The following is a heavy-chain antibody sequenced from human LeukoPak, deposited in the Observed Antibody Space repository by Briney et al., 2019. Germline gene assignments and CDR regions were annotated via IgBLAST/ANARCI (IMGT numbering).Heavy chain of an antibody. J-gene: IGHJ4*02. CDR2: ISHDGTT. CDR1: GGSIDITNY. V-gene: IGHV4-4*02. CDR3: TREDRPFCPFAY. Sequence: SETLSLTCGVSGGSIDITNYWRWVRQAPGKGLEWIGEISHDGTTNYNPSLRSRVAMSFDRANNQFSLSLTSVTAADTAVYYCTREDRPFCPFAYWGQGVLVTVSS. D-gene: IGHD3-22*01.